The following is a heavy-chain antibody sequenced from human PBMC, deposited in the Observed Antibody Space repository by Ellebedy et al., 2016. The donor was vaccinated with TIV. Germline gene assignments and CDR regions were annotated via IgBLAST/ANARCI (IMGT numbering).Heavy chain of an antibody. J-gene: IGHJ5*02. V-gene: IGHV3-7*01. CDR2: IKQDGSEK. Sequence: GGSLRLSCAASGFTINSYTMHWVRQAPGKGLEWVANIKQDGSEKYYVDSVKGRFTISRDNAKNSLYLQMNSLRAEDTAVYYCARMPWGSGAVNWFDPWGQGTLVTVSS. CDR1: GFTINSYT. CDR3: ARMPWGSGAVNWFDP. D-gene: IGHD3-10*01.